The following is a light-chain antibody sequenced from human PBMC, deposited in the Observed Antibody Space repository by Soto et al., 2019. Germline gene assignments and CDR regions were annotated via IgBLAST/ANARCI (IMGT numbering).Light chain of an antibody. J-gene: IGKJ4*01. CDR1: HSVSNY. Sequence: EIVLTQSPATLSLPPGARVTLSCRASHSVSNYLAWYQQKPGQAPRLLIFDASNGATGIPARFSGSGSGTDFSLTISSLEPEDIAVDFCQQRSNRPPTFGGGTRVEIK. CDR3: QQRSNRPPT. CDR2: DAS. V-gene: IGKV3-11*01.